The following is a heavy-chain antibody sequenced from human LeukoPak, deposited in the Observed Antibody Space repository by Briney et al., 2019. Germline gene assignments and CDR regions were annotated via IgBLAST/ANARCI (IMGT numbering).Heavy chain of an antibody. CDR3: ARGPRHVRGYSYGTTDY. Sequence: SETLSLTCAVYGGSFSGYYWSWIRQPPGKGLEWIGEINHSGSTNYNPSLKSRVTISVDTSKNQFSLKLSSVTAADTAVYYCARGPRHVRGYSYGTTDYWGQGTLVTVSS. CDR1: GGSFSGYY. V-gene: IGHV4-34*01. CDR2: INHSGST. J-gene: IGHJ4*02. D-gene: IGHD5-18*01.